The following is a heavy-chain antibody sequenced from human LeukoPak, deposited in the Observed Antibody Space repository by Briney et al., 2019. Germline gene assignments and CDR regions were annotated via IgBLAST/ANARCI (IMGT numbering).Heavy chain of an antibody. CDR3: ARAYYDSSAHSGGYDMDV. D-gene: IGHD3-22*01. V-gene: IGHV4-30-2*01. CDR2: IYHSGST. CDR1: GGSISSGGYS. J-gene: IGHJ6*02. Sequence: SQTLSLTCAVSGGSISSGGYSWSWIRQPPGKGLEWIGYIYHSGSTYYNPSLKSRVAMSVDSSKNQFSLKLNSVTAADTAVYYCARAYYDSSAHSGGYDMDVWGQGTTVTVSS.